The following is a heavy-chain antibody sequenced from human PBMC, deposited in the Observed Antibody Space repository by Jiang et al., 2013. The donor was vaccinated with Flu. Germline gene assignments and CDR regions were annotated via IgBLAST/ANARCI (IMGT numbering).Heavy chain of an antibody. V-gene: IGHV4-31*03. CDR2: IYYSGST. CDR1: GGSISSGGYY. CDR3: ARIPTPQYYYGSGSYDY. D-gene: IGHD3-10*01. J-gene: IGHJ4*02. Sequence: TLSLTCTVSGGSISSGGYYWSWIRQHPGKGLEWIGYIYYSGSTYYNPSLKSRVTISVDTSKNQFSLKLSSVTAADTAVYYCARIPTPQYYYGSGSYDYWGQGTLVTVSS.